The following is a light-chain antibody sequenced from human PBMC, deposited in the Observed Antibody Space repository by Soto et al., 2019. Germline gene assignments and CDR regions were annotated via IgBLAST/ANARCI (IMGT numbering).Light chain of an antibody. J-gene: IGLJ2*01. CDR3: QAWDSSTVV. V-gene: IGLV3-1*01. Sequence: ELTQPPSVSVSPGQTASITCSGDKLGDKYACWYQQKPGQSPVLVIYQDSKRPSGIPERSSGSNSGNTATLTISGTQAMDEADYYCQAWDSSTVVFGGGTQLTVL. CDR2: QDS. CDR1: KLGDKY.